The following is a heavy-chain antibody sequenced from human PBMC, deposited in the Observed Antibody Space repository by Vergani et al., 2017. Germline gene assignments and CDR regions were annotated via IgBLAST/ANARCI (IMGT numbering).Heavy chain of an antibody. J-gene: IGHJ5*02. Sequence: EVQLVQSGAEVKKPGESLKISCKGSGYSFTSYWIGWVRQMPGKGLEWMGIIYPGDSDTRYSPSFQGQVTISADKSISTAYLQWSSLKASDTAMYYCARILNGFGELFSDNWFDPWGQGTLVTVSS. V-gene: IGHV5-51*01. CDR1: GYSFTSYW. CDR2: IYPGDSDT. D-gene: IGHD3-10*01. CDR3: ARILNGFGELFSDNWFDP.